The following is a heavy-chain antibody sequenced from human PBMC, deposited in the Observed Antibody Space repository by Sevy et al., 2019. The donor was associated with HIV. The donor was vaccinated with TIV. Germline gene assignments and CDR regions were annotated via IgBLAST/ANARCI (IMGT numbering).Heavy chain of an antibody. CDR2: IYSGGST. CDR1: GFTVSSNC. V-gene: IGHV3-53*01. J-gene: IGHJ4*02. Sequence: GGSLRLSCAASGFTVSSNCMSWVRQAPGKGLEWVSVIYSGGSTYYADSGKGRVTISRENSKNTLYLQMNSLRAEDKDVYYCARVGRYCSGGSCYSLECFDYWGQGTLVTVSS. CDR3: ARVGRYCSGGSCYSLECFDY. D-gene: IGHD2-15*01.